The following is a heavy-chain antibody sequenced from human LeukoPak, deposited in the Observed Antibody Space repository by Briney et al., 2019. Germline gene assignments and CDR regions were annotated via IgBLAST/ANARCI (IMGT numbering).Heavy chain of an antibody. CDR3: ARQRTTTDLDY. CDR1: GFTFSSYW. CDR2: ISSSSSYI. D-gene: IGHD4-17*01. J-gene: IGHJ4*02. V-gene: IGHV3-21*04. Sequence: GGSLRLSCAASGFTFSSYWMSWVRQAPGKGLEWVSSISSSSSYIYYADSVKVRFTISRDNAKNSLYLQMNSLRAEDTALYHCARQRTTTDLDYWGQGTLVTVSS.